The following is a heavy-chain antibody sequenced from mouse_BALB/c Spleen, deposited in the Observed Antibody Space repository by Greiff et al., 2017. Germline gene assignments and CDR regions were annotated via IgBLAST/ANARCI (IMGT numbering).Heavy chain of an antibody. J-gene: IGHJ3*01. CDR1: GYSITSDYA. D-gene: IGHD2-4*01. Sequence: EVQLQQSGPGLVKPSQSLSLTCTVTGYSITSDYAWNWIRQFPGNKLEWMGYISYSGSTSYNPSLKSRISITRDTSKNQFFLQLNSVTTEDTATYYCARPGLRRGAWFAYWGQGTLVTVSA. CDR3: ARPGLRRGAWFAY. V-gene: IGHV3-2*02. CDR2: ISYSGST.